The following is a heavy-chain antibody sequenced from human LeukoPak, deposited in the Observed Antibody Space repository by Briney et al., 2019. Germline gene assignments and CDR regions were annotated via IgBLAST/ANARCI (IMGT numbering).Heavy chain of an antibody. CDR1: GGSFSGYY. CDR2: INHRGST. CDR3: ARYAAAAGKPIKKTYYYYYYMDV. V-gene: IGHV4-34*01. J-gene: IGHJ6*03. D-gene: IGHD6-13*01. Sequence: SETLSLTCAVYGGSFSGYYGSWIRHPPGKGRGWFGEINHRGSTNYNPSLKSRVTISVDTSKNQFSLKLSSVTAADTAVYYCARYAAAAGKPIKKTYYYYYYMDVWGKGTTVTISS.